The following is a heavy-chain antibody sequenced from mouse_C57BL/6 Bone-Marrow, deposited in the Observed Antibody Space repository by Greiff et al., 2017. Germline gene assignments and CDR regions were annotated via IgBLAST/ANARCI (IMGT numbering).Heavy chain of an antibody. J-gene: IGHJ2*01. CDR2: IDPEDGET. V-gene: IGHV14-2*01. D-gene: IGHD2-3*01. CDR3: ARRDGTYYFDY. CDR1: GFNIKDYY. Sequence: EVQLQQSGAELVKPGASVKLSCTASGFNIKDYYMHWVKQRTEQGLEWIGRIDPEDGETKYAPKFQGKATITADTSSNTAYLQLSSLTSEDTAVYYCARRDGTYYFDYWGQGTTLTVPS.